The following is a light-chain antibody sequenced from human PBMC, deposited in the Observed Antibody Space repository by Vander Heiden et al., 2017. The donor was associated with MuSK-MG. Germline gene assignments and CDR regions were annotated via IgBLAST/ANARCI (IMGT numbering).Light chain of an antibody. CDR2: SAS. CDR1: QSISTH. V-gene: IGKV1-39*01. Sequence: DIQMTQDQSSLSASVGDRVTITCRASQSISTHLNWYQQKPGQAPKLVMYSASSLQSGVPSRFSGSGSGTYFTLTISSLQPEDFATYYCQQSASTPFTFGPGTTVDIK. J-gene: IGKJ3*01. CDR3: QQSASTPFT.